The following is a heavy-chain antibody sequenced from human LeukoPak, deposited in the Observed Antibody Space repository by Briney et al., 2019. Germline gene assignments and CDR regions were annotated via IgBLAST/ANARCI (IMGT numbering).Heavy chain of an antibody. CDR1: GLTFSSYA. CDR3: AKLGGYSSGWYYY. D-gene: IGHD6-19*01. J-gene: IGHJ4*02. Sequence: RTGGSLRLSCAASGLTFSSYAMSWVRQAPGKGLEWVSAISGSGGSTYYADSVKGRFTISRDNSKNTLYLQMNSLRAEDTAVYYCAKLGGYSSGWYYYWGQGTLVTVSS. CDR2: ISGSGGST. V-gene: IGHV3-23*01.